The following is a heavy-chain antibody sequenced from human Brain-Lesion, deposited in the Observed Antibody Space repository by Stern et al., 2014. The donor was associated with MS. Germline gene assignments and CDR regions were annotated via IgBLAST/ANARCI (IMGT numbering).Heavy chain of an antibody. D-gene: IGHD2-15*01. J-gene: IGHJ5*02. V-gene: IGHV4-39*02. CDR2: IYYSGDT. CDR3: AGEEDIRYCSGGSCTGNWFDP. Sequence: QVQLQESGPGLVKPSETLSLTCTVAGGSVSSTSYAWAWIRQPPGKGLEWIGTIYYSGDTYYSPSLKSRLTISLNTPKNHFSLQRRSVTAADTAVYYCAGEEDIRYCSGGSCTGNWFDPWGQGTLVTVSS. CDR1: GGSVSSTSYA.